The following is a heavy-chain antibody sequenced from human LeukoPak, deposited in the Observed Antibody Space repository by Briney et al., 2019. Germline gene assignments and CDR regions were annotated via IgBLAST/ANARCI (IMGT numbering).Heavy chain of an antibody. V-gene: IGHV5-51*01. D-gene: IGHD1-26*01. J-gene: IGHJ4*02. CDR2: IYLGDSDT. CDR3: ARHGWVGATLPHFDY. Sequence: GESLKISCKGSGYSFTSYWIGWVRQMPGKGLEWMGIIYLGDSDTRYSPSFQGQVTISADKSISTAYLQWSSLKASDTAMYYCARHGWVGATLPHFDYWGQGTLVTVSS. CDR1: GYSFTSYW.